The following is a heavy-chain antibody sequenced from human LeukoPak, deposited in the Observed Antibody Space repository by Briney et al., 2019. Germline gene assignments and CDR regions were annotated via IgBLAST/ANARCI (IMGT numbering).Heavy chain of an antibody. CDR2: ISYDGSNK. CDR1: GFTFSNYA. V-gene: IGHV3-30-3*01. CDR3: AKVEGVAGPGDY. D-gene: IGHD6-19*01. J-gene: IGHJ4*02. Sequence: GGSLRLSCAASGFTFSNYAMHWVRQAPGKGLEWVAVISYDGSNKYYADSVKGRFTISRDNSKNTVFLQMNSLRAEDTALYYCAKVEGVAGPGDYWGQGTLVTVSS.